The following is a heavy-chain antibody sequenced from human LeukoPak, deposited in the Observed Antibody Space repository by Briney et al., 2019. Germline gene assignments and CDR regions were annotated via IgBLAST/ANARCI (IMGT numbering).Heavy chain of an antibody. CDR1: GGSISSYY. CDR2: ISYSGST. J-gene: IGHJ5*02. CDR3: ARGGNWFDP. Sequence: SETLSLTCTVSGGSISSYYWSWIRQPPGKGLEWIGYISYSGSTNYNPSLKSRVTISVDTSKNLFSLKLTSVTAADTAVYHCARGGNWFDPWGQGTLVTVSS. V-gene: IGHV4-59*01.